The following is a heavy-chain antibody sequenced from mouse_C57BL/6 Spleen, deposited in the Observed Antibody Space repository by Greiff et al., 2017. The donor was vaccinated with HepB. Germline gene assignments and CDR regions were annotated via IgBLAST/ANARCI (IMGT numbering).Heavy chain of an antibody. V-gene: IGHV14-2*01. Sequence: VQLKESGAELVKPGASVKLSCTASGFNIKDYYMHWVKQRTEQGLEWIGRIDPEDGETKYAPKFQGKATITADTSSNTAYLQLSSLTSEDTAVYYCARGGATMITSYAMDYWGQGTSVTVSS. CDR1: GFNIKDYY. J-gene: IGHJ4*01. CDR2: IDPEDGET. CDR3: ARGGATMITSYAMDY. D-gene: IGHD2-4*01.